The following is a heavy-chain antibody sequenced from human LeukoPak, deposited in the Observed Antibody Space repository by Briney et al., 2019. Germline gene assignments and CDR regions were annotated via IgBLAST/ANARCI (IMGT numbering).Heavy chain of an antibody. CDR2: ISGSGGGT. CDR1: GFTFRSYA. CDR3: ASSSWYGGFDY. D-gene: IGHD6-13*01. Sequence: GGSLRLSCAASGFTFRSYAMSWVRQAPGKGLEWVSTISGSGGGTYYADSVKGRFTISRDNSKNTLYLQMNSLRAEDTAVYYCASSSWYGGFDYWGQGTLVTVSS. V-gene: IGHV3-23*01. J-gene: IGHJ4*02.